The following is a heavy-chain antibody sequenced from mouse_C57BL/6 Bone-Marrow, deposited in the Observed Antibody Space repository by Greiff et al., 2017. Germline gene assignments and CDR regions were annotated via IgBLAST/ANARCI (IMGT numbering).Heavy chain of an antibody. CDR2: IYPGDGDT. CDR1: GYAFSSSW. J-gene: IGHJ3*01. Sequence: QVQLKQSGPELVKPGASVKISCKASGYAFSSSWMNWVKQRPGKGLEWIGRIYPGDGDTNYNGKFKGKATLTADKSYSTAYMQLNSLTSEDSAVYFCATFFLGFAYWGQGTLVTVSA. V-gene: IGHV1-82*01. CDR3: ATFFLGFAY.